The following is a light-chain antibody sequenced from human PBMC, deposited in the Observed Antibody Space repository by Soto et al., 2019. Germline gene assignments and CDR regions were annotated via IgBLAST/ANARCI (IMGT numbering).Light chain of an antibody. CDR3: QQRSNWPLT. V-gene: IGKV3-11*01. Sequence: EIVLTQSPATLSLSPGERSTLSYRASQSVSSYLAWYQQRPGQAPRLLIYAASTRAAGIPARFSGSGSGTDFTLTISTLKPEDFAVYYCQQRSNWPLTFGGGTKVDIK. CDR1: QSVSSY. CDR2: AAS. J-gene: IGKJ4*01.